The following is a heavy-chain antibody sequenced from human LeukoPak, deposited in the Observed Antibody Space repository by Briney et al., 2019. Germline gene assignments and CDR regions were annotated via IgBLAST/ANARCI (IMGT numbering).Heavy chain of an antibody. Sequence: SETLSLTCTVSGGSISNYFWSWIRQPAGKGLEWIGRIYSNGNTNYNPSLKSRLTMSIDTSKNQFSLEVSSVTAADTAVYYCARGQYSGSCFDNWGQGSLVTVSS. CDR2: IYSNGNT. J-gene: IGHJ4*02. CDR3: ARGQYSGSCFDN. D-gene: IGHD1-26*01. CDR1: GGSISNYF. V-gene: IGHV4-4*07.